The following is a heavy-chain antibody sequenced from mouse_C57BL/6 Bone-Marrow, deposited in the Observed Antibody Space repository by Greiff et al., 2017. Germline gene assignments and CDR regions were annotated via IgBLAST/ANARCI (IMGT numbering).Heavy chain of an antibody. J-gene: IGHJ3*01. V-gene: IGHV1-69*01. CDR1: GYTFTSYW. Sequence: QVQLQQPGAELVMPGASVKLSCKASGYTFTSYWMHWVKQRPGQGLEWIGEIDPSDSYTNYNQKFKGKSTLTVDKSSSTAYMQLSSLTSEDSAVYYSARDGNYVRFFAYWGQGTLVTVSA. CDR3: ARDGNYVRFFAY. CDR2: IDPSDSYT. D-gene: IGHD2-1*01.